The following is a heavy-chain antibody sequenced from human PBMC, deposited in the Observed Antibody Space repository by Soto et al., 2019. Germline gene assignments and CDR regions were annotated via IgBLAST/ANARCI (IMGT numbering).Heavy chain of an antibody. J-gene: IGHJ4*02. CDR2: VSGSGTTV. D-gene: IGHD2-21*01. CDR1: GISFSYSY. CDR3: ARDPLAYSGSDY. Sequence: GSLRRSCTVSGISFSYSYIGWIRQAPGKGLEWISYVSGSGTTVFYADSVRGRFTISRDNAENSLYLQMGTLRADDTAIYYCARDPLAYSGSDYWGQGTSVTVSS. V-gene: IGHV3-11*01.